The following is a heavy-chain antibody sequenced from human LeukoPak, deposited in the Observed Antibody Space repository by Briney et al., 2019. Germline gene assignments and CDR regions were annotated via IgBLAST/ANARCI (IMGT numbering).Heavy chain of an antibody. J-gene: IGHJ6*03. Sequence: ASVKVSCKASGYTFTGYYMHWVRQAPGQGLEWMGWINPNSGGTNYAQKFQGRVTMTRDTSISTAYMELSRLRSDDTAVYYCATIPGTKYYYYMDVWGKGTTVTVSS. D-gene: IGHD1-26*01. V-gene: IGHV1-2*02. CDR2: INPNSGGT. CDR3: ATIPGTKYYYYMDV. CDR1: GYTFTGYY.